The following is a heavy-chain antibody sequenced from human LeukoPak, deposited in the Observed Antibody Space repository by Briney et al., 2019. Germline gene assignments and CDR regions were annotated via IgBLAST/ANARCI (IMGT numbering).Heavy chain of an antibody. CDR2: IYSGGST. V-gene: IGHV3-53*01. Sequence: GGSLRLSCAASGFTFSSYSMNWVRQAPGKGLEWVSVIYSGGSTYYADSVKGRFTISRDNSKNTLYLQMNSLRAEDTAVYYCARVVGASSSSFGYYYYYYYMDVWGKGTTVTVSS. CDR1: GFTFSSYS. D-gene: IGHD6-6*01. J-gene: IGHJ6*03. CDR3: ARVVGASSSSFGYYYYYYYMDV.